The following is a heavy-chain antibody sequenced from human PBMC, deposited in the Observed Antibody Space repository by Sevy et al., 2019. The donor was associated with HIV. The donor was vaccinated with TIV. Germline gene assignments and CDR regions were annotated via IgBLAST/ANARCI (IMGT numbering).Heavy chain of an antibody. Sequence: GESLKISCAASGFTFSSYGMHWVRQAPGKGLEWVALISYDGSNKYYADSVKGRFTISSDNSKNTLYLQMNSLRAEDTAVYYCAKDLYYYDSSGEGGMDVWGQGTTVTVSS. CDR2: ISYDGSNK. CDR1: GFTFSSYG. J-gene: IGHJ6*02. D-gene: IGHD3-22*01. CDR3: AKDLYYYDSSGEGGMDV. V-gene: IGHV3-30*18.